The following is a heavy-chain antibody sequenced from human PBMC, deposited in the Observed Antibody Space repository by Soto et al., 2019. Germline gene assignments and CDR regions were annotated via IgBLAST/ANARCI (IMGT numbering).Heavy chain of an antibody. V-gene: IGHV3-23*01. CDR1: GFTFSSYA. CDR3: AKDSGYSRHWYDAFDI. J-gene: IGHJ3*02. D-gene: IGHD6-13*01. Sequence: EVQLLESGGGLVQPGGSLRLSCAASGFTFSSYAMNWVRQAPGKGLEWVSGISGSGGSTYYADSVKGRFTISRDNSKNTLYLQMNSLRAEDTAVYYCAKDSGYSRHWYDAFDIRGQGTMVTVSS. CDR2: ISGSGGST.